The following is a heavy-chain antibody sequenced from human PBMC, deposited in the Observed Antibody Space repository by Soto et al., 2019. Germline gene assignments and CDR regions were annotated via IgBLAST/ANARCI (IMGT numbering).Heavy chain of an antibody. V-gene: IGHV1-69*13. Sequence: SSGKVSCKASGGTFSSYAISWVRQAPGQGLEWMGGIIPIFGTANYAQKFQGRVTITADESTSTAYMELSSLRSEDTAVYYCARDSLQAAVLTYYCLGMDVWGQGTTVTVSS. D-gene: IGHD2-2*01. CDR2: IIPIFGTA. CDR3: ARDSLQAAVLTYYCLGMDV. J-gene: IGHJ6*02. CDR1: GGTFSSYA.